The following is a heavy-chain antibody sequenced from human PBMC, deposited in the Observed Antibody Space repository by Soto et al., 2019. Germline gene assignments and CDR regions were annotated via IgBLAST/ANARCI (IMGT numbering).Heavy chain of an antibody. CDR2: ISGSGDTT. CDR3: AKGRGGGFYYYRMDV. Sequence: GVLRLSCVASGFTFSSHAMTWVRQAPGKGLEWVSIISGSGDTTYYADSVKGRFTISRDTSKNTVYLQMNSLRAEDTAVYHCAKGRGGGFYYYRMDVWGQGTTVTVSS. V-gene: IGHV3-23*01. CDR1: GFTFSSHA. D-gene: IGHD6-25*01. J-gene: IGHJ6*02.